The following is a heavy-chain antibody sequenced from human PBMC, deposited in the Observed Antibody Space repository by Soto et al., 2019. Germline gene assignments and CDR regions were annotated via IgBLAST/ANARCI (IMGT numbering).Heavy chain of an antibody. V-gene: IGHV4-34*01. J-gene: IGHJ4*02. CDR2: ISPGGST. D-gene: IGHD1-7*01. Sequence: QVQLQQWGAGLLKPSETLSLTCAVYGGSFSGHYWSWIRQPPGKGLEWIGEISPGGSTNYKPTLQSRFTMSAATSKNQFSLKLSAVTAANTAVYYCARGRGGLHRTAELHSWGQGTLVTVSS. CDR3: ARGRGGLHRTAELHS. CDR1: GGSFSGHY.